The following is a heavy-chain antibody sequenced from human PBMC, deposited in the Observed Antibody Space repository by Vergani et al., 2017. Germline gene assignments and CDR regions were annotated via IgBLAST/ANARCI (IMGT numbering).Heavy chain of an antibody. V-gene: IGHV3-73*01. CDR3: ARDFSGGWYGWFDP. D-gene: IGHD6-19*01. J-gene: IGHJ5*02. Sequence: EVQLLESGGGLVQPGGSLRLSCAASGFTFSGSAMHWVRQASGKGLEWVGRIRSKANSYATAYAASVKGRFTISRDDSKNTAYLQMNSLKTEDTAVYYCARDFSGGWYGWFDPWGQGTLVTVSS. CDR2: IRSKANSYAT. CDR1: GFTFSGSA.